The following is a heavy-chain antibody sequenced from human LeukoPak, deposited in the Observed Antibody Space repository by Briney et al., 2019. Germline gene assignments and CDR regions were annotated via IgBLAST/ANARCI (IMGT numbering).Heavy chain of an antibody. V-gene: IGHV1-18*01. CDR1: GYTFTSYG. CDR3: ARDWGDGYNSYYFDY. J-gene: IGHJ4*02. Sequence: APVKVSCKASGYTFTSYGISWVRQAPGQGLEWMGWISAYNGNTNYAHKLQGRVTMTTDTSTSTAYMELRSLRSDDTAVYYCARDWGDGYNSYYFDYWGQGTLVTVSS. D-gene: IGHD5-24*01. CDR2: ISAYNGNT.